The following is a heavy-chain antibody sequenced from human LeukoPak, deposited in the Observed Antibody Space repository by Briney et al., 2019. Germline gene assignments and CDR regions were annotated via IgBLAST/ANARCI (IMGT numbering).Heavy chain of an antibody. CDR1: GFTFSSYG. V-gene: IGHV3-33*01. J-gene: IGHJ4*02. CDR2: IWYDGSNK. D-gene: IGHD4-17*01. Sequence: AGGSLRLSCAASGFTFSSYGMHWVRQAPGKGLEGVAVIWYDGSNKYYADFVKGRFTISRDNSKNTLYLQMNSLRAEDTAVYYCARAMTTVTTPYLDYWGQGTLVTVSS. CDR3: ARAMTTVTTPYLDY.